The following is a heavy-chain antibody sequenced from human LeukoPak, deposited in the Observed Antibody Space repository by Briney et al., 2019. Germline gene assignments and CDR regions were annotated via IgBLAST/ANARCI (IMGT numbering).Heavy chain of an antibody. D-gene: IGHD3-3*01. CDR1: EGTYSSYA. CDR3: ARDSNLRFLEWLSNYYYMDV. Sequence: ASVEVSCKASEGTYSSYAISWLRQSPRQELRWMGGILPIFGAANYAQKVQGRVTITADESTSTAYMERSSLRSKDTAVYYCARDSNLRFLEWLSNYYYMDVWGKGTTVTVSS. CDR2: ILPIFGAA. J-gene: IGHJ6*03. V-gene: IGHV1-69*13.